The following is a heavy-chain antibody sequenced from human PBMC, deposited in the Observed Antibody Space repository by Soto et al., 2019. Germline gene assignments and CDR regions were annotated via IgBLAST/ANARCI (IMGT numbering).Heavy chain of an antibody. Sequence: PGGSLSLSCAASGFTFSSYALHWVRQAPGKGLEWVAVISYDGSNQYYADSVKGRFTISRDNSKNTLYLQMNSLRAEDTAVYYCARDSVVPAAIWGQGTLVTVSS. CDR3: ARDSVVPAAI. V-gene: IGHV3-30-3*01. J-gene: IGHJ4*02. D-gene: IGHD2-2*01. CDR2: ISYDGSNQ. CDR1: GFTFSSYA.